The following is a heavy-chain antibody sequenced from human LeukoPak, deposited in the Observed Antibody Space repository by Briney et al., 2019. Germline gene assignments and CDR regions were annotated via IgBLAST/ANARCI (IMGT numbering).Heavy chain of an antibody. CDR1: GYSISSGYY. V-gene: IGHV4-38-2*01. Sequence: SEPLSLTCAVSGYSISSGYYWGWIRQPPGKGLEWIGSIYHSGSTYYNPSLKSRVTISVDTSKNQFSLKLSSVTAADTAVYYCARGGGYGVLDYWGQGTLVTVSS. D-gene: IGHD5-12*01. J-gene: IGHJ4*02. CDR2: IYHSGST. CDR3: ARGGGYGVLDY.